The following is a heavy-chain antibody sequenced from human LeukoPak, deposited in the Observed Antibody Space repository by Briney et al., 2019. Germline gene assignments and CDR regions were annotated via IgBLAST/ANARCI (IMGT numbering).Heavy chain of an antibody. Sequence: SETLSLTCTVSRGSISSYYWSWIRQPPGKGLDWIGYIYYSGSTNYNPSLKSRVTISVDTSKNQVSLKLSSVTAADTAVYYCASTIFGVARYYYGMDVWGQGTTVTVSS. D-gene: IGHD3-3*01. CDR1: RGSISSYY. CDR3: ASTIFGVARYYYGMDV. CDR2: IYYSGST. V-gene: IGHV4-59*01. J-gene: IGHJ6*02.